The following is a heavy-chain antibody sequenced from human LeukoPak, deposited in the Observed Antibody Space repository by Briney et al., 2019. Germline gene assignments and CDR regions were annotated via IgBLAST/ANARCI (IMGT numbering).Heavy chain of an antibody. J-gene: IGHJ5*02. CDR2: INHSGST. V-gene: IGHV4-34*01. Sequence: SETLSLTCAVYGGSFSGYYWSWIRQPPGKGLEWIGEINHSGSTNYNPSLKSRVTISVDTSKNQFSLKLSSVTAAGTAVYYCVRYSSSYNWFDPWGQGTLVTVSS. CDR1: GGSFSGYY. D-gene: IGHD6-13*01. CDR3: VRYSSSYNWFDP.